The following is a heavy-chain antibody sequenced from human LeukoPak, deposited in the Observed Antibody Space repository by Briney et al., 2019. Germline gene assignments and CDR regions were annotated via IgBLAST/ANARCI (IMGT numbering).Heavy chain of an antibody. CDR3: SRDLMYKGAAGSFDY. CDR1: GGSISSGAYY. J-gene: IGHJ4*02. Sequence: PSETLSLTCAVSGGSISSGAYYWGWIRQPPGKGLELIGYIYHGGTTYYNPSLQSRVTISMDKSKNQISLNLTSVTAADTAVYYCSRDLMYKGAAGSFDYWGQGSLVTVSS. CDR2: IYHGGTT. D-gene: IGHD6-13*01. V-gene: IGHV4-30-2*05.